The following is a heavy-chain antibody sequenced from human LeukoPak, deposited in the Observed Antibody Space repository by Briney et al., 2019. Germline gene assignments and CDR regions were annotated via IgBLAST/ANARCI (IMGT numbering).Heavy chain of an antibody. D-gene: IGHD2-2*02. CDR2: MSYDGSIK. V-gene: IGHV3-30-3*01. J-gene: IGHJ3*02. CDR3: ARVAYCFTTTCYTWDAFDI. CDR1: GFTFSTYA. Sequence: PGGSLRFSCAASGFTFSTYAMHWVRQAPGKGLEWVAVMSYDGSIKYYADSVKGRFTISRDNSKNTLYLQMNSLRAEDTAMYYCARVAYCFTTTCYTWDAFDIWGQGTMVTVSS.